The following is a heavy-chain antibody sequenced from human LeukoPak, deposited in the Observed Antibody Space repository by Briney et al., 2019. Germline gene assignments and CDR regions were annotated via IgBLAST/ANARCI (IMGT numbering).Heavy chain of an antibody. CDR1: AYTFSNYG. CDR3: ARDRRYFDWLLSIRDAFDI. CDR2: ISVYNGNT. J-gene: IGHJ3*02. D-gene: IGHD3-9*01. Sequence: ASVTVSCKASAYTFSNYGISWVRQAPGQGLEWMGWISVYNGNTNYAQKVQGRATITTDTSTNTAYMELRSLRSDDTAVYYCARDRRYFDWLLSIRDAFDIWGQGTMVTVSS. V-gene: IGHV1-18*01.